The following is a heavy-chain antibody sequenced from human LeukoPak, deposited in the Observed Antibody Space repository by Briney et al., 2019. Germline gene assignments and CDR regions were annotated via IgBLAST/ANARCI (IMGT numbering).Heavy chain of an antibody. J-gene: IGHJ1*01. V-gene: IGHV3-7*01. D-gene: IGHD6-13*01. Sequence: HPGGSLRLSCAASGFTFSSYWMSWVRQAPGKGLEWVANIKQDGSEKYYVDSVKGRFTISRDNAKNSLYLQMNSLRAEGTAVYYCARNIESIAAAGRRYFQHWGQGTLVTVSS. CDR2: IKQDGSEK. CDR1: GFTFSSYW. CDR3: ARNIESIAAAGRRYFQH.